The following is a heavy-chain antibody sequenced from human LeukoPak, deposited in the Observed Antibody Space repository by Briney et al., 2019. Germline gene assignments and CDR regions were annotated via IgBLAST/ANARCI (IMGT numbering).Heavy chain of an antibody. Sequence: GGSLRLSCAASGFTFSSYEMSWVRQAPGKGLEWVSYIGSSGSTIYYADSVKGRFTISRDNANNSLYLQMNSLRAEDTAVYYCARARGSIVVVPAAPFDYWGQGTLVTVPS. CDR1: GFTFSSYE. J-gene: IGHJ4*02. D-gene: IGHD2-2*01. CDR3: ARARGSIVVVPAAPFDY. V-gene: IGHV3-48*03. CDR2: IGSSGSTI.